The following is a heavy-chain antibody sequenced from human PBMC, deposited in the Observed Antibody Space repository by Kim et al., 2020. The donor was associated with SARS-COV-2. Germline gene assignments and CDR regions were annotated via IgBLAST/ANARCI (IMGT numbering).Heavy chain of an antibody. V-gene: IGHV3-11*01. CDR2: ISNSGRDI. CDR3: ARPYNGGGPSY. Sequence: GGSLRLSCAVSGFTFSDFFMSWIRQAPGKGLEWIAYISNSGRDIYYADSVKGRFTISRDNAKSLLYLQMNSLRAEDTALYYCARPYNGGGPSYWGRGTLVTVSS. J-gene: IGHJ4*02. D-gene: IGHD2-21*01. CDR1: GFTFSDFF.